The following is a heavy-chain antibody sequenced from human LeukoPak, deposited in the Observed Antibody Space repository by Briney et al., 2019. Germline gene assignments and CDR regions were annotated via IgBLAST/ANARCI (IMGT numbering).Heavy chain of an antibody. V-gene: IGHV4-39*01. CDR2: IYYTGTT. D-gene: IGHD6-6*01. CDR3: ARQKETAARPFDY. CDR1: GGSISICSYY. Sequence: SETLSLTCSVSGGSISICSYYWGWIRQPPGKGLEWIGSIYYTGTTYYNPSLKSRVTISVDTSKNQFSLKVTAADTAVYYCARQKETAARPFDYWGQGTLVTVSS. J-gene: IGHJ4*02.